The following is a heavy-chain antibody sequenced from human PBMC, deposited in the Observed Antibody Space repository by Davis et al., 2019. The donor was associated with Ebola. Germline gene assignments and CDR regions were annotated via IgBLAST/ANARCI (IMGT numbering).Heavy chain of an antibody. CDR1: GFIFSSYG. Sequence: GESPIISCAASGFIFSSYGMHWVRQAPGKGLEWVAVIWYDGSNKYYADSVKCRFTITRDNSMNTLYLQMNSLRAEDTAVYYCARDFYGSGSYEAFYYYYDMDVWGQGATVNVSS. V-gene: IGHV3-33*08. CDR3: ARDFYGSGSYEAFYYYYDMDV. D-gene: IGHD3-10*01. J-gene: IGHJ6*02. CDR2: IWYDGSNK.